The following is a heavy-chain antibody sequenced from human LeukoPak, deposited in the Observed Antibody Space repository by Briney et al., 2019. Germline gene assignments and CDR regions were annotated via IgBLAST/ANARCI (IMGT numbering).Heavy chain of an antibody. D-gene: IGHD4-23*01. CDR3: ARDPTTVVTLPYYFDD. CDR1: GGSIIGSH. V-gene: IGHV4-34*01. Sequence: PSETLSLTCAVSGGSIIGSHWNWIRQPPGKGLEWIGEINHSGNTNYNPSLKSRVTISVDTSKNQFSLKLRSVTAADTAVYYCARDPTTVVTLPYYFDDWGQGTLVTVSS. CDR2: INHSGNT. J-gene: IGHJ4*02.